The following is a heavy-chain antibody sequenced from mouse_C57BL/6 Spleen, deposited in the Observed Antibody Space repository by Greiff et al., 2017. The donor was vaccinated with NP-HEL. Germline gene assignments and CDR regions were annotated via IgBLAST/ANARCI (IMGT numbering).Heavy chain of an antibody. J-gene: IGHJ3*01. D-gene: IGHD4-1*01. Sequence: EVQLVESGGGLVKPGGSLKLSCAASGFTFSDYGMHWVRQAPEKGLEWVAYISSGSSTIYSADTVKGRFTISRDNAKNTLFLQMTSLRSEDTAIYYCAERMGKTWFAYWGQGTLVTVSA. V-gene: IGHV5-17*01. CDR3: AERMGKTWFAY. CDR1: GFTFSDYG. CDR2: ISSGSSTI.